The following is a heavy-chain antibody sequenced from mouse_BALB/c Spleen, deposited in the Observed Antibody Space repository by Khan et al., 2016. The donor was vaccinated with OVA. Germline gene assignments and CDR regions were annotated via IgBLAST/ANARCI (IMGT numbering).Heavy chain of an antibody. CDR1: GFSLSRYS. CDR2: IWGGGST. D-gene: IGHD2-14*01. CDR3: ARTYYRYDGYYAMDY. J-gene: IGHJ4*01. Sequence: QVQLKESGPGLVAPSQSLSITCTVSGFSLSRYSVHWVRQPPGKGLEWLGMIWGGGSTDYNSVLKSRLSISKDNSKSQVFLKMNSLQTDDTAMYYSARTYYRYDGYYAMDYWGQGTSVTVSS. V-gene: IGHV2-6-4*01.